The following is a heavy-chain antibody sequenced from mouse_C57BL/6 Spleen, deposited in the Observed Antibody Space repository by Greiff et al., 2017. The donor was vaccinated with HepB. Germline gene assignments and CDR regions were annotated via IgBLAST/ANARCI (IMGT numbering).Heavy chain of an antibody. J-gene: IGHJ4*01. V-gene: IGHV10-3*01. D-gene: IGHD2-5*01. CDR3: VRDRGLYYSNSLYAMDY. Sequence: EVQLVESGGGLVQPQGSLKLSCAASGFTFNTYAMHWVRQAPGKGLEWVARIRSKSSNYATYYADSVKDRFTISRDDSQSMLYLQMNNLKTEDTAMYYCVRDRGLYYSNSLYAMDYWGQGTSVTVSS. CDR1: GFTFNTYA. CDR2: IRSKSSNYAT.